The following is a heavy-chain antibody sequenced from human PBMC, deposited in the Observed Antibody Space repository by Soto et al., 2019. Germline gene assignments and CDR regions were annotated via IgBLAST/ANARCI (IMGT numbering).Heavy chain of an antibody. V-gene: IGHV1-46*01. CDR2: INPSGGST. Sequence: ASVKVSCKASGYTFTSYYMHWVRQAPGQGLEWMGIINPSGGSTSYAQKFQGRVTMTRDTSTSTVYMELSSLRSEDTAVYYCARDEGTTISGVVIYGMDVWGQGTTVTVSS. CDR3: ARDEGTTISGVVIYGMDV. D-gene: IGHD3-3*01. CDR1: GYTFTSYY. J-gene: IGHJ6*02.